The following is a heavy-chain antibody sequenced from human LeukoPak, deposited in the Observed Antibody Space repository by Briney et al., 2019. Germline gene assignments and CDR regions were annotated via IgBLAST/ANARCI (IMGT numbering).Heavy chain of an antibody. D-gene: IGHD2-2*01. CDR3: AKEPREYCSSTSCPNWFDS. Sequence: GEALKISCSASGFTLYNYALSWVRQGPGKGLELVSAISASCGTTYYADSVKGRFTISRDNSENTLFLQMNSLRAEDTAVYYCAKEPREYCSSTSCPNWFDSWGQGTLVTVSS. V-gene: IGHV3-23*01. CDR2: ISASCGTT. CDR1: GFTLYNYA. J-gene: IGHJ5*01.